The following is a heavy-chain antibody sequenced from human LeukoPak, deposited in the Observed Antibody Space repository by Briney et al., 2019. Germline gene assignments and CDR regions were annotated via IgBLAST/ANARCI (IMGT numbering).Heavy chain of an antibody. CDR2: IYSGGST. V-gene: IGHV3-53*01. Sequence: QSGGSLRLSCAASGFTVSSNYMSWVRQAPGKGLEWVSVIYSGGSTYYADSVKGRFTISRDNAKNSLYLQMNSLRAEDTAVYYCARKVAVTTPYDYWGQGTLVTVSS. D-gene: IGHD4-11*01. J-gene: IGHJ4*02. CDR3: ARKVAVTTPYDY. CDR1: GFTVSSNY.